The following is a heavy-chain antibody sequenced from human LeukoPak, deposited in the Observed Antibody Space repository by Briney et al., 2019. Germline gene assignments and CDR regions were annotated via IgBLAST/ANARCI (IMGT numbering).Heavy chain of an antibody. D-gene: IGHD2-2*01. J-gene: IGHJ6*03. CDR3: TTTDIVVVPAAPYYYYYMDV. Sequence: GGSLRLSCAASGFTFSNAWMSWVRQAPGKGLEWVGRIKSKTDGGTTDYAAPVKGRFTISRDDSKNTLYLQMNSLKTEDTAVYYCTTTDIVVVPAAPYYYYYMDVWGKGTTVTVSS. CDR2: IKSKTDGGTT. V-gene: IGHV3-15*01. CDR1: GFTFSNAW.